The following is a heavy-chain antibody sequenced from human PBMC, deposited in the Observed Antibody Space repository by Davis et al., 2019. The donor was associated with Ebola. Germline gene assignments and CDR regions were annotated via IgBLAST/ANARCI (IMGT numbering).Heavy chain of an antibody. V-gene: IGHV3-73*01. D-gene: IGHD3-10*01. CDR2: IRSKANSYAT. Sequence: PGGSLRLSCAASGFTFSGSAMHWVRQASGKGLEWVGRIRSKANSYATAYAASVKGRFTISRDDSKNTAYLQMNSLKTEDTAVYYCTRHGDYYGSGDYWGQGTLVTVSS. CDR3: TRHGDYYGSGDY. J-gene: IGHJ4*02. CDR1: GFTFSGSA.